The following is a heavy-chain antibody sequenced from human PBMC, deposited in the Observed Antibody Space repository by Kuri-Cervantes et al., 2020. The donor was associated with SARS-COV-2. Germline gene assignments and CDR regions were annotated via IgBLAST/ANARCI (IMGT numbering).Heavy chain of an antibody. CDR3: ARASGYDFWSGYNYYYYYMDV. Sequence: GGSLRLSCAASGFTFSSYGMHWVRQAPGKGLEWVAFIRYDGSNKYYADSVKGRFTISRDNAKNSLYLQMNSLRAEDTAVYYCARASGYDFWSGYNYYYYYMDVWGKGTTVTVSS. J-gene: IGHJ6*03. V-gene: IGHV3-30*02. CDR1: GFTFSSYG. D-gene: IGHD3-3*01. CDR2: IRYDGSNK.